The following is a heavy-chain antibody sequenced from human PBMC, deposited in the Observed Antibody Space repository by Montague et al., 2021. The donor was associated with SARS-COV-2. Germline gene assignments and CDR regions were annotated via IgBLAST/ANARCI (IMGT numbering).Heavy chain of an antibody. Sequence: SETLSLTCAVYGGSFSGYYCNWIRQPPEKGLELIGEINQSGRTNNNPSLKSRVIISVDTSKNQFSLKLSSVTAADTAAYYCARRGGSVGGVPVSAELDYWGQGILVIVSS. D-gene: IGHD3-16*01. CDR1: GGSFSGYY. J-gene: IGHJ4*02. CDR3: ARRGGSVGGVPVSAELDY. CDR2: INQSGRT. V-gene: IGHV4-34*01.